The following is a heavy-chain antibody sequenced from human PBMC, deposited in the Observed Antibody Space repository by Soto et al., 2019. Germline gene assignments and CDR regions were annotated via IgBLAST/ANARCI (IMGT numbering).Heavy chain of an antibody. V-gene: IGHV1-18*01. CDR3: ACLPIIAADPGLVDY. CDR2: ISAYNGNT. D-gene: IGHD6-13*01. J-gene: IGHJ4*02. CDR1: GYTFTSYG. Sequence: ASVKVSCKASGYTFTSYGISWVRQAPGQGLEWMGWISAYNGNTNYAQKLQGRVTMTTDTSTSTAYMELRSLRSDDTAVYYCACLPIIAADPGLVDYSGQRTLVIVSS.